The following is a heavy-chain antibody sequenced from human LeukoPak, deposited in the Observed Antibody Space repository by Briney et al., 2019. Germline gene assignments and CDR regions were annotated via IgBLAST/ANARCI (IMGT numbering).Heavy chain of an antibody. V-gene: IGHV1-2*02. CDR1: GYTFTGYY. J-gene: IGHJ6*01. CDR2: INPNGGGA. D-gene: IGHD1-26*01. CDR3: ARAGGGPTSDYYGMNV. Sequence: PSVKLSCKASGYTFTGYYIHWVRQAPGQGLEWMGWINPNGGGADSAQKFQGRVTMIRDTSITTAYMELSRLRSDDTAVYYCARAGGGPTSDYYGMNVWGQGTTVTVSS.